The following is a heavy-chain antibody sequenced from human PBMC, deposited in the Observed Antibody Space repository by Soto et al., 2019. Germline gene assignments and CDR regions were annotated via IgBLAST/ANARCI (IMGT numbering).Heavy chain of an antibody. Sequence: GGSLRLSCAASGFTVSSTYMSWVRQAPGKGLEWVSVIYSGGSTYYADSVKGRFTISRHNSKNTLYLQMNSLRAEDTAVYYCARVKKWLYDYWGQGTLVTVSS. D-gene: IGHD5-12*01. V-gene: IGHV3-53*04. CDR3: ARVKKWLYDY. CDR2: IYSGGST. CDR1: GFTVSSTY. J-gene: IGHJ4*02.